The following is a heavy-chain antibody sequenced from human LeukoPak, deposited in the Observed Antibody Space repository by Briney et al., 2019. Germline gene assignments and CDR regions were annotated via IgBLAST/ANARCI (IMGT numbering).Heavy chain of an antibody. Sequence: PSETLSLTCAVSGGSFTIYQWSWIRQSPGKGLEWIGDINRSGSTDYNPALRSRVFISMDTSKNQFSLQLSSVTAADTAVYYCARRGLPVTRYGMDVWGQGTTVTVSS. CDR2: INRSGST. CDR3: ARRGLPVTRYGMDV. CDR1: GGSFTIYQ. J-gene: IGHJ6*02. V-gene: IGHV4-34*01. D-gene: IGHD4-17*01.